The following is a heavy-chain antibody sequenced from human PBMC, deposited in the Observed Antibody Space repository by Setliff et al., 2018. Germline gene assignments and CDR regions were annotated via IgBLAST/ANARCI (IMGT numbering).Heavy chain of an antibody. D-gene: IGHD3-22*01. CDR3: ARADSDSYYPYYFDF. CDR1: GFTFRKHA. J-gene: IGHJ4*02. Sequence: GSLRLSCTASGFTFRKHALAWVRQAPGKGLQWVSSVSGSGMTRDYTDSVKGRFTVSRDSSQNKIHLQMDSLRAEDTGKYFCARADSDSYYPYYFDFWGQGTPVTVSS. CDR2: VSGSGMTR. V-gene: IGHV3-23*01.